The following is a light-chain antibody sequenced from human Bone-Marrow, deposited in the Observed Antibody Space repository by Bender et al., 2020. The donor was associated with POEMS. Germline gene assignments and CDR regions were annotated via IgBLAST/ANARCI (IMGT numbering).Light chain of an antibody. Sequence: QSVLTQPPSASGTPGQRVTISCSGSNSNIVTNAVNWYQQFPGTAPTLLLYSGNQRPSGVPDRFYALKSGTSASLAIRGLQSEDEADYYGAAWDAGLSGGVFGGGTKLTVL. V-gene: IGLV1-44*01. CDR3: AAWDAGLSGGV. CDR1: NSNIVTNA. J-gene: IGLJ3*02. CDR2: SGN.